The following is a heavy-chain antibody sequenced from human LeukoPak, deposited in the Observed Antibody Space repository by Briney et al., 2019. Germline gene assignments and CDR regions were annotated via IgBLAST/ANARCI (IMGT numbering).Heavy chain of an antibody. CDR3: ARDAYYDILTGPHAYFDY. CDR2: IYYSGST. V-gene: IGHV4-59*01. Sequence: SETLSLTCTVSGGSISSYYWSWIRQPPGKGLEWIGYIYYSGSTNYNPSLKSRVTISVDTSKNQLSLKLSSVTAAATAVYYCARDAYYDILTGPHAYFDYWGQGTLVTVSS. D-gene: IGHD3-9*01. J-gene: IGHJ4*02. CDR1: GGSISSYY.